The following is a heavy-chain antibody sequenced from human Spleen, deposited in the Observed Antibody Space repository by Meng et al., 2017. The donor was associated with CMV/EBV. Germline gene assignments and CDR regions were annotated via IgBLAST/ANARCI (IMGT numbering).Heavy chain of an antibody. CDR3: AHCIQVYCSSTSCLNWFDP. CDR2: IYWNDDK. Sequence: SGPTLVKPTHTLTLTCTFSGFSLSTSGVGVGWIRQPPGKALEWLALIYWNDDKRYSPFLETRLTITKDTSKNQVVLTMTNMDPVDTATYYCAHCIQVYCSSTSCLNWFDPWGQGTLVTVSS. V-gene: IGHV2-5*01. CDR1: GFSLSTSGVG. D-gene: IGHD2-2*01. J-gene: IGHJ5*02.